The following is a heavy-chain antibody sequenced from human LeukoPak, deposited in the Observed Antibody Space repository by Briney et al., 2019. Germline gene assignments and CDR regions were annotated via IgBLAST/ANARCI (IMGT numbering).Heavy chain of an antibody. J-gene: IGHJ4*02. V-gene: IGHV3-74*01. D-gene: IGHD5-18*01. CDR3: ARGLRAMATHVDY. Sequence: GGSLRLSCAASGFTFSGYWMHWVRQAPGKGLVXXSRINSDGSSTTYADSVKGRFTISRDNAKNTLYLQMNSLRAEDTAVYYCARGLRAMATHVDYWGQGTLVTVSS. CDR2: INSDGSST. CDR1: GFTFSGYW.